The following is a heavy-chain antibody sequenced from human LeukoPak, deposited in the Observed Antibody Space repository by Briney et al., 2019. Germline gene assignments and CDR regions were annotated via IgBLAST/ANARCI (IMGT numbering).Heavy chain of an antibody. CDR1: GGSISSSSYY. J-gene: IGHJ3*02. V-gene: IGHV4-39*07. CDR2: IYYSGST. Sequence: SETLSLTCTVSGGSISSSSYYWGWIRQPPGKGLEWIGSIYYSGSTYYNPSLKSRVTISVDTSKNQFSLKLSSVTAADTAVYYCARDWVVVVPAAMGAFDIWGQGTMVTVSS. CDR3: ARDWVVVVPAAMGAFDI. D-gene: IGHD2-2*01.